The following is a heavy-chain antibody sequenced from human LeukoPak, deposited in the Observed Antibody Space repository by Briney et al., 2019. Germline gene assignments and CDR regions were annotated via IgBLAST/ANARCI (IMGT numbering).Heavy chain of an antibody. CDR2: ISFDGNHM. CDR1: GFAFSSFG. V-gene: IGHV3-33*08. CDR3: ARGLSGSYMGPFDF. J-gene: IGHJ4*02. Sequence: GGSLRLSCAASGFAFSSFGMHWVRQAPGKGLEWVAVISFDGNHMSYSHSVKGRFTISRDNSKNTLYLQMNSLRAEDTAVYYCARGLSGSYMGPFDFWGQGTLVTVSS. D-gene: IGHD1-26*01.